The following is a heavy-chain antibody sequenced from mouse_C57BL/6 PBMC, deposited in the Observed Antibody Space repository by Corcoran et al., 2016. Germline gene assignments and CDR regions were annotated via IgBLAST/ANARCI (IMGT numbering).Heavy chain of an antibody. CDR2: VYPGSGNT. CDR3: ARVDQTAQATYWFAY. Sequence: QVQLQQSGPELVKPGASVKISCKASGYRFTSYYIHWVKQRPGQGLEWVGWVYPGSGNTKYNEKFKGKATLTADTSSITVYMQLSSLTSEDSSVYYCARVDQTAQATYWFAYWGQGTLVTVSA. V-gene: IGHV1-66*01. CDR1: GYRFTSYY. D-gene: IGHD3-2*02. J-gene: IGHJ3*01.